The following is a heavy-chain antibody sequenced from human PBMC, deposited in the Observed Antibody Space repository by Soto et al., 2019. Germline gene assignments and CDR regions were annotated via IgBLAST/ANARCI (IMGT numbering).Heavy chain of an antibody. J-gene: IGHJ4*02. CDR2: IIPIIGTP. CDR3: ARERHGSGSLSYYFDQ. V-gene: IGHV1-69*01. CDR1: GGSLRNSG. Sequence: QLELVQSGAEVMEPGSSVKLSCKASGGSLRNSGINWVRQAPEQGLEWVGGIIPIIGTPNYLQRLQTRVTITADESINTAFLELGSLRFDDTAIYYCARERHGSGSLSYYFDQWGQGTLVTVSS. D-gene: IGHD3-10*01.